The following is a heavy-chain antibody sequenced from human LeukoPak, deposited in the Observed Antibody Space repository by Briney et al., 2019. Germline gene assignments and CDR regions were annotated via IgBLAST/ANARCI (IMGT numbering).Heavy chain of an antibody. J-gene: IGHJ4*02. CDR2: IKQDGSEK. Sequence: PGGSLRLSCAASGFTSSSYWMSWVRQAPGKGLEWVANIKQDGSEKYYVDSVKGRFTISRDNAKNSLYLQMNSLRAEDTAVYYCARGFGRYDYWGQGTLVTVFS. CDR3: ARGFGRYDY. CDR1: GFTSSSYW. D-gene: IGHD3-16*01. V-gene: IGHV3-7*01.